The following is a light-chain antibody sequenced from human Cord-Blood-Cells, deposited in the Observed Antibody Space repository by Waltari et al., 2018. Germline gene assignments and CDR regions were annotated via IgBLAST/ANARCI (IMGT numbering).Light chain of an antibody. Sequence: QSALTQPASVSGSPGPAITLPCTGTSTDVGAYNSVSWYQQHPGKAPKPMIYDVSNRPSGVSNRFSGSKSGNTASLTISGLQAEDEADYYCSSYTSSSTVVFGGGTKLTVL. CDR1: STDVGAYNS. CDR3: SSYTSSSTVV. J-gene: IGLJ2*01. V-gene: IGLV2-14*01. CDR2: DVS.